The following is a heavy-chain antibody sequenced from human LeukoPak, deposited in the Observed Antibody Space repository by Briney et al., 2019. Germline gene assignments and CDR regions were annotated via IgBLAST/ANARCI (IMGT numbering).Heavy chain of an antibody. CDR2: INGDGSST. Sequence: PGGPLRLSCAASGFTFSSYWIHWVRQAPGKGLVWVSGINGDGSSTSYADSVKGRFTISRDNAKNTLYLQMNSLRAEDTAVYYCARGGYYGDCWGQGSLVTVSS. V-gene: IGHV3-74*01. D-gene: IGHD3-10*01. CDR3: ARGGYYGDC. CDR1: GFTFSSYW. J-gene: IGHJ4*02.